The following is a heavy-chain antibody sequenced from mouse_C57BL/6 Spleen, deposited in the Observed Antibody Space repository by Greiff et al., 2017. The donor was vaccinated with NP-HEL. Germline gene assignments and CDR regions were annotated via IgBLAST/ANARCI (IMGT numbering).Heavy chain of an antibody. CDR2: ISSGSSTI. Sequence: EVQGVESGGGLVKPGGSLKLSCAASGFTFSDYGMHWVRQAPEKGLEWVAYISSGSSTIYYADTVKGRFTISRDNAKNTLFLQMTSLRSEDTAMYYCSRPDYYGSSPAWFACWGQGTLVTVSA. CDR3: SRPDYYGSSPAWFAC. J-gene: IGHJ3*01. CDR1: GFTFSDYG. D-gene: IGHD1-1*01. V-gene: IGHV5-17*01.